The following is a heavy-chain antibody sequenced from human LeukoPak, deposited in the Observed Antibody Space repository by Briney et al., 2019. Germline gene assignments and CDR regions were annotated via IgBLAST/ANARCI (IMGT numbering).Heavy chain of an antibody. Sequence: GGSLSLFCAPSGFIFSSYSIHWVRQAPGRGLGCVSYIITGSSYIYYADSVKGRSTISRDNAKNSMYLQINSERGEDTAVYFCAGSDTTGYLPREWDYWYVDLWGRGTLVTVSS. CDR2: IITGSSYI. V-gene: IGHV3-21*01. CDR3: AGSDTTGYLPREWDYWYVDL. CDR1: GFIFSSYS. D-gene: IGHD3-9*01. J-gene: IGHJ2*01.